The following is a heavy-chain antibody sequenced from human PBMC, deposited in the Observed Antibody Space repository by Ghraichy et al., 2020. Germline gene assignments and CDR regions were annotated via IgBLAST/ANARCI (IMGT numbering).Heavy chain of an antibody. CDR2: MNPNSGNT. D-gene: IGHD2-2*01. J-gene: IGHJ4*02. CDR3: ARAIRYQLLSDY. Sequence: ASVKVSCKASGYTFTNYDINWVRQATGQGLEWMGWMNPNSGNTGYAQKFQGRVTMTGNTSINTAYMELSGLRSEDTAVYYCARAIRYQLLSDYWGQGTLVTVSS. CDR1: GYTFTNYD. V-gene: IGHV1-8*01.